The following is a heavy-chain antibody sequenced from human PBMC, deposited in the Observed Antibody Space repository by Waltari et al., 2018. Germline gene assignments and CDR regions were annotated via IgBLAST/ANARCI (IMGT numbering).Heavy chain of an antibody. CDR2: IMPNCGTA. CDR3: ARSYCSGGSCYDDY. D-gene: IGHD2-15*01. V-gene: IGHV1-69*08. Sequence: QVQLVQSGAEVKKPGSSVKVSCKASGGTFSSYAISWVRQAPGQGLEWMGSIMPNCGTANYAQKFHGRVTITADKATSTAYMELSSLRSEDTAVYYGARSYCSGGSCYDDYWGQGTLVTVSS. J-gene: IGHJ4*02. CDR1: GGTFSSYA.